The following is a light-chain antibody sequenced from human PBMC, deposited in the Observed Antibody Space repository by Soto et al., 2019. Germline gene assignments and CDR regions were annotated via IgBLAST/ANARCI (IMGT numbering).Light chain of an antibody. J-gene: IGKJ1*01. Sequence: DVVMTQSPLSLPVTLGQPASISCRSSQSLIHSHGSTYLSWFQQRPGRSPRRLIYEVSDRDSGVPDRFSGSGSGTDFTLKISRVEAEDVGVYYCMQGTHWPWTFGQGTEVEIK. CDR3: MQGTHWPWT. CDR2: EVS. CDR1: QSLIHSHGSTY. V-gene: IGKV2-30*02.